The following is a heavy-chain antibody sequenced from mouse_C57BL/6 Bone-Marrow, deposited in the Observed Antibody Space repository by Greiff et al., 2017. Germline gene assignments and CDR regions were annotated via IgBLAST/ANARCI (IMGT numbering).Heavy chain of an antibody. CDR3: ARGGFYYDYDGYFDY. CDR1: GYTFTSYW. Sequence: QVQLQQPGAELVRPGSSVKLSCKASGYTFTSYWMDWVKQRPGQGLEWIGNIYPSDSETHYNQKFKDKATLTVDKSSSTAYMQLSSLTSEDSAVYYGARGGFYYDYDGYFDYWGQGTTLTVSS. J-gene: IGHJ2*01. D-gene: IGHD2-4*01. CDR2: IYPSDSET. V-gene: IGHV1-61*01.